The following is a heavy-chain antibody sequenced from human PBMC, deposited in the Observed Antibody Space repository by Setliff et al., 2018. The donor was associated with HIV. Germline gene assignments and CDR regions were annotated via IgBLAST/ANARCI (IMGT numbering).Heavy chain of an antibody. CDR3: ARSDTAMVTGY. Sequence: PSETLSLTCAVSGDSINSGYYYWSWIRQPAGKGLEWIGRIYSSGGTTTYNPSLKSRVTISMDTSKNQFSLKLSSVTAADTAVYYCARSDTAMVTGYWGQGTLVTVSS. CDR2: IYSSGGTT. D-gene: IGHD5-18*01. V-gene: IGHV4-61*02. CDR1: GDSINSGYYY. J-gene: IGHJ4*02.